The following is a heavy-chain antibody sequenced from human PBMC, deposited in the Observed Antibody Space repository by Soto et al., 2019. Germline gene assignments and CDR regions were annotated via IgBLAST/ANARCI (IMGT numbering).Heavy chain of an antibody. CDR3: ARTSEYFSRIFDS. J-gene: IGHJ4*02. V-gene: IGHV4-59*01. CDR2: ISYSGST. Sequence: PSETLSLTCTVSGGSISSYYWSWIRQPPGKGLEWIGDISYSGSTYYHPSLKSRVTISLDTSKNQFSLQLSSVTAADTAMYYCARTSEYFSRIFDSWGQGTLVTVSS. D-gene: IGHD2-2*01. CDR1: GGSISSYY.